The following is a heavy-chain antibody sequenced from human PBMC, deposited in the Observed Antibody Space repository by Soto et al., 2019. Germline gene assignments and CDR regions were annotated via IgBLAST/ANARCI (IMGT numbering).Heavy chain of an antibody. J-gene: IGHJ4*02. D-gene: IGHD3-10*01. CDR2: MFYSGTT. CDR3: ARVPMYFGELSFDS. V-gene: IGHV4-31*03. CDR1: GGSISSGDSY. Sequence: QVQLQESGPGLVKPSQTLSLTCTVSGGSISSGDSYWSWIRQHPEKGLEWIGHMFYSGTTYYNPSLKSRVSISVDTSKNQFSLRLSSVTAADTAVYYCARVPMYFGELSFDSWGQGALVTVSS.